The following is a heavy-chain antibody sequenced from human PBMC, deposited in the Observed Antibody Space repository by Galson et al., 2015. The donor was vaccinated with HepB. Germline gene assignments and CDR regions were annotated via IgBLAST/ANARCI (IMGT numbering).Heavy chain of an antibody. CDR2: ISYAETNK. V-gene: IGHV3-30*18. Sequence: SLRLSCAASGFMFSSYGMHWVRQAPGKGLEWVAVISYAETNKYYADSVKGRFTISRDDSNNTLYLQMNSLRAEDTAVYYCAKSVWDRYYYPDIFDFWGQGTMVTVSS. CDR3: AKSVWDRYYYPDIFDF. CDR1: GFMFSSYG. J-gene: IGHJ3*01. D-gene: IGHD3-22*01.